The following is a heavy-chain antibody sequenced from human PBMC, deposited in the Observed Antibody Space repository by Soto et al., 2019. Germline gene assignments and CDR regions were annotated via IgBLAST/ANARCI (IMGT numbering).Heavy chain of an antibody. J-gene: IGHJ4*02. CDR3: AKDRQWLVRNFDS. Sequence: QPGGSLRLSCAASGFALENYAMSWVRQPPGGGLEWVAGISGSGGSSYYADSVRGRFTISKDESMNMVFLQMYNLRVDDTAIYYCAKDRQWLVRNFDSWSQGTLVTVSS. V-gene: IGHV3-23*01. CDR2: ISGSGGSS. CDR1: GFALENYA. D-gene: IGHD6-19*01.